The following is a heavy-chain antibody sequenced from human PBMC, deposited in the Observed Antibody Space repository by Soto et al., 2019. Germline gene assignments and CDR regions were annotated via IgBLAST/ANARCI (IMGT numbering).Heavy chain of an antibody. CDR2: IYSGGST. J-gene: IGHJ2*01. CDR3: ARGPTDDYGDYVLRYFDL. V-gene: IGHV3-53*04. CDR1: GFTVSSNY. Sequence: EVQLVESGGGLVQPGGSLRLSCAASGFTVSSNYMSWVRQAPGKGLEWVSVIYSGGSTYYADSVKGRFTISRHNSKNTLYLQMNSLRAEDTAVYYCARGPTDDYGDYVLRYFDLWGRGTLVTVSS. D-gene: IGHD4-17*01.